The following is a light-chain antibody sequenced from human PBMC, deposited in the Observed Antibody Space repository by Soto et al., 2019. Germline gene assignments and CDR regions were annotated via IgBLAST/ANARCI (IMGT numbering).Light chain of an antibody. CDR1: NIGSKS. CDR2: DDS. Sequence: SYELTQPPSVSVAPGQTARITCGGNNIGSKSVHWYQQKPGQAPVLVVYDDSDRPSGIRERFSGSNSGNTATLTISRVEAGDEADYYCQVWDSSSDHPGVFGTGTKVTVL. CDR3: QVWDSSSDHPGV. V-gene: IGLV3-21*02. J-gene: IGLJ1*01.